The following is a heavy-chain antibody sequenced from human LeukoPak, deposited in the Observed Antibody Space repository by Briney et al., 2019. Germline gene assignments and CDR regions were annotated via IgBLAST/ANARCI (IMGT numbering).Heavy chain of an antibody. CDR1: GSTVSSNY. V-gene: IGHV3-53*05. D-gene: IGHD6-19*01. CDR3: ARGGTPGYSTGWIDY. CDR2: LYGGGST. Sequence: GGSLRLPCAASGSTVSSNYMSWVRQAPGKGLEWVSVLYGGGSTYYADSVKGRFTISRDNSKDTLYLQMNSLRGEDTAVYYCARGGTPGYSTGWIDYWGQGTLVTVSS. J-gene: IGHJ4*02.